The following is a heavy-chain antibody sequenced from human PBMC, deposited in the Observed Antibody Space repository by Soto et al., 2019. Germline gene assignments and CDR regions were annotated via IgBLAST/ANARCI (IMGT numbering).Heavy chain of an antibody. CDR3: IIVDPGYYSYGMVV. CDR1: GFTFGDYA. J-gene: IGHJ6*02. V-gene: IGHV3-49*03. CDR2: IRSKAYGGTT. Sequence: GGSLRLSCTASGFTFGDYAMSWFRQAPGKGLEWVGFIRSKAYGGTTEYAASVKGRFTISRDDSKSIAYLQMNSLKTEDTAVYYCIIVDPGYYSYGMVVWGQGITVTFFS.